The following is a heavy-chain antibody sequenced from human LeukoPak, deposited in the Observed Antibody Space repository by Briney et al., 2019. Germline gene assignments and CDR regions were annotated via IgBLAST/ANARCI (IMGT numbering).Heavy chain of an antibody. CDR2: INPNSGGT. V-gene: IGHV1-2*02. CDR1: GYTFTGYY. CDR3: ARVSLYYDILTGYRAEYFQH. Sequence: ASVKVSCKASGYTFTGYYMHWVRQAPGQGLEWMGWINPNSGGTNYAQKFQGRVTMTRDTSNSTAYMELSRLRSDDTAVYYCARVSLYYDILTGYRAEYFQHWGQGTLVTVSS. J-gene: IGHJ1*01. D-gene: IGHD3-9*01.